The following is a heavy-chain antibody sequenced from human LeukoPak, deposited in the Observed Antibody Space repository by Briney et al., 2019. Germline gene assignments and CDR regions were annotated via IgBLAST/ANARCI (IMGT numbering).Heavy chain of an antibody. CDR1: GYTFTSYG. V-gene: IGHV1-18*01. Sequence: GASVKVSCKASGYTFTSYGISWVRQAPGQGLEWMGWISAYNGNTNYAQKLQGRVTMTTDTSTSTAYMELRSLRSEDTAVYYCARGAYYDILTGYYNLSPLDYWGQGTLVTVSS. CDR2: ISAYNGNT. J-gene: IGHJ4*02. CDR3: ARGAYYDILTGYYNLSPLDY. D-gene: IGHD3-9*01.